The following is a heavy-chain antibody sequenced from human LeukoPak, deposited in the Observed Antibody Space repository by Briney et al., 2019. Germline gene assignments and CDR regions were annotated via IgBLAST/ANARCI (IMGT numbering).Heavy chain of an antibody. CDR3: ARGRYSSRSGGYYFDI. CDR1: GFTLSSDW. Sequence: GGSLRLSCVVSGFTLSSDWMSWVRQAPGKGLEWVANIRKDGIEKYYVESVKGRFTISRDNAKNSLYLQMNSLRAEDTAVYYCARGRYSSRSGGYYFDIWGQGTLVTVSS. D-gene: IGHD2-2*01. J-gene: IGHJ4*02. CDR2: IRKDGIEK. V-gene: IGHV3-7*01.